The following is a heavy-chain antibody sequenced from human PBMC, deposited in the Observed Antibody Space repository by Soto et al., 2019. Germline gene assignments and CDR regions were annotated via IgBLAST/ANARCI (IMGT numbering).Heavy chain of an antibody. D-gene: IGHD6-19*01. J-gene: IGHJ4*02. CDR2: INHSGST. V-gene: IGHV4-34*01. CDR3: ARRDGYSSGWYRTYYFDY. CDR1: GGSFSGYY. Sequence: SETLSLTCAVYGGSFSGYYWSWIRQPPGKGLEWIGEINHSGSTNYNPSLKSRVTISVDTSKNQFSLKLSSVTAADTAVYYCARRDGYSSGWYRTYYFDYWGQGTLVTVSS.